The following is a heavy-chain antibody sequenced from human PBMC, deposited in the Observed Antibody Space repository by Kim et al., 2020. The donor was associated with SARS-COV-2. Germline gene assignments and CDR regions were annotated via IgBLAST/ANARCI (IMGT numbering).Heavy chain of an antibody. CDR2: ST. D-gene: IGHD6-13*01. CDR3: ARAGPNYLDY. J-gene: IGHJ4*02. V-gene: IGHV3-23*05. Sequence: STYYADSVKGRFTISRDNSKNTLSLQMNSLRAEDTAVYYCARAGPNYLDYWGQGTLVTVSS.